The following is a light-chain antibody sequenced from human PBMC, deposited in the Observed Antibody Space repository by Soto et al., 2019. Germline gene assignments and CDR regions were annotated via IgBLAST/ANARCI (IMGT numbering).Light chain of an antibody. V-gene: IGKV1-39*01. Sequence: DIQMTQSPSSLSASVGDRVTITCQTSQSINTYLNWYQQKTGKAPKLLIYGASSLQSRVPLRFSGSGSETDFTLSLSSLDPEDFATYYCQESYRPHWGTCGQGDKVEI. CDR2: GAS. CDR1: QSINTY. CDR3: QESYRPHWGT. J-gene: IGKJ1*01.